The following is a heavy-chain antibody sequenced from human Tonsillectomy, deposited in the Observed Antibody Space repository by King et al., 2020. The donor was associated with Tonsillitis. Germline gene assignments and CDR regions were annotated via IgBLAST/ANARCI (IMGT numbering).Heavy chain of an antibody. Sequence: TLKESGPTLVKPTQTLTLTCTFSGFSLSTSGVGVGWIRQPPGKALEWLALIYWNDDKRYSPSLKSRLTITKDTSKNQVVLTMTNMDPVDTATYYCAQNIYYYYGMDVWGKGTTVTVSS. CDR3: AQNIYYYYGMDV. CDR2: IYWNDDK. J-gene: IGHJ6*04. CDR1: GFSLSTSGVG. V-gene: IGHV2-5*01.